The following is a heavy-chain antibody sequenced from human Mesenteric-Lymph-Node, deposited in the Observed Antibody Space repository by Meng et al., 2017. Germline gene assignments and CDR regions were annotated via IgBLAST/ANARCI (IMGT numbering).Heavy chain of an antibody. D-gene: IGHD4-11*01. CDR3: ARSSKWPSYYYYYYGMDV. J-gene: IGHJ6*02. CDR2: IYPGDSDT. CDR1: GYSFTSYW. Sequence: GESLKISCKGSGYSFTSYWIGWVRQMPGKGLEWMGIIYPGDSDTRYSPSFQGQVTISADKSISTAYLQWSSLKASDTAMYYCARSSKWPSYYYYYYGMDVWGQGTTVTGYS. V-gene: IGHV5-51*01.